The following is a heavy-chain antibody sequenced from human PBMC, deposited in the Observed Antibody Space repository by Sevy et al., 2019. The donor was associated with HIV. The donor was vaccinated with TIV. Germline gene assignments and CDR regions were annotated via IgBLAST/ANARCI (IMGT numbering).Heavy chain of an antibody. CDR1: GFTFRSFS. V-gene: IGHV3-33*01. CDR3: ARDSARVIVPTAGFDS. Sequence: GGSLRLSCSASGFTFRSFSMHWVRQAPGKGLEWVAAIWYDGRTKQYADSVKGRFTISRDNSTSMLNLEMNSLRAEDTALYFCARDSARVIVPTAGFDSWGQGTVVTVSS. J-gene: IGHJ5*01. CDR2: IWYDGRTK. D-gene: IGHD1-1*01.